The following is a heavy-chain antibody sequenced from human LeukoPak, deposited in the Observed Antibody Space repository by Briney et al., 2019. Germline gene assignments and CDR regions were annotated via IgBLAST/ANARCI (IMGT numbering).Heavy chain of an antibody. CDR1: GFTFNNYA. V-gene: IGHV3-23*01. CDR3: ARGRYDSSGYYLYYYYYYMDV. Sequence: PGGSLRLSCAASGFTFNNYAMNWVRQAPGKGLEWVSAINNSGGRTYYADSVKGRFTISRDNSKNTLYLRMNSLRAEDTAVYYCARGRYDSSGYYLYYYYYYMDVWGKGTTVTISS. D-gene: IGHD3-22*01. CDR2: INNSGGRT. J-gene: IGHJ6*03.